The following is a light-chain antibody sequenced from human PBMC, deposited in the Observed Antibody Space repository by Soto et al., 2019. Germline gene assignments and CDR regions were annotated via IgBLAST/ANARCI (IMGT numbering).Light chain of an antibody. CDR3: QQHENYPLT. CDR2: AAS. J-gene: IGKJ5*01. CDR1: QGISSH. V-gene: IGKV1-9*01. Sequence: DIQVTQSPSFLSASVGDRATITCRASQGISSHLTWYQQAPGKAPKVLIYAASTLQSGVPSRFSGSGSGTEFTLTISSLQPEDFATYYCQQHENYPLTFGRGTRLEIK.